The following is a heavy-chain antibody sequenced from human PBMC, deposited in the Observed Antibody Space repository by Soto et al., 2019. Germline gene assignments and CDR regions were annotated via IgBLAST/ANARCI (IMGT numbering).Heavy chain of an antibody. J-gene: IGHJ6*02. CDR1: GGPIISANW. Sequence: SETVSLTWAVSGGPIISANWWTSVRQPPGEGLEWIGENYRGGSTSCNPSLKRRATLCLDKLRNHCSRNLTSVPAADTAVYYCARLSFSYGVHVWGQGATVTVSS. V-gene: IGHV4-4*02. CDR3: ARLSFSYGVHV. CDR2: NYRGGST.